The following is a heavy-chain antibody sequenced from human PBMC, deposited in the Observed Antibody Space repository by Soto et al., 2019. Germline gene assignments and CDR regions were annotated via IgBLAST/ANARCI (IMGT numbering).Heavy chain of an antibody. CDR3: ARARLWFGEAEY. CDR1: GFTFSSYA. CDR2: ISYDETNK. V-gene: IGHV3-30-3*01. J-gene: IGHJ4*02. Sequence: QVHLVEYGGGVVQPGRSLRLSCAASGFTFSSYAMHWVRQAPGKGLEWVAVISYDETNKYYADSVKGRFTISRDNAKNTLYLQMNSLRPEDTAVYYCARARLWFGEAEYWGQGTLVTVSS. D-gene: IGHD3-10*01.